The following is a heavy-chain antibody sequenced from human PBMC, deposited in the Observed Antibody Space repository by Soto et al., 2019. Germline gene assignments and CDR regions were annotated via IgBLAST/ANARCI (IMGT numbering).Heavy chain of an antibody. CDR1: GGSISSGGYS. CDR3: ARDDGRVSSGWYYPDYYYGMDV. CDR2: IYHSGST. Sequence: PSETLSLTCAVSGGSISSGGYSWSWIRQPPGKGLEWIGYIYHSGSTYYNPSLKSRVTISVDRSKNQFSLKLSSVTAADTAVYYCARDDGRVSSGWYYPDYYYGMDVWGQGTTVTVSS. J-gene: IGHJ6*02. D-gene: IGHD6-19*01. V-gene: IGHV4-30-2*01.